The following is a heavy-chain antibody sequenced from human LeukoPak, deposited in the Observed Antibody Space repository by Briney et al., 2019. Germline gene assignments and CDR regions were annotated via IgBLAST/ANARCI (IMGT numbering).Heavy chain of an antibody. D-gene: IGHD5-12*01. J-gene: IGHJ6*02. V-gene: IGHV3-74*01. CDR2: INHNGNSI. Sequence: GGSLRLSCAASGFTFSYYVMNWVRQAPGKGLVWVSRINHNGNSIHYADSVKGRFTISRDNAKNTLHLQMNSLRAEDTAVYYCARVPGYSGYFYGMDIWGQGTTVTVSS. CDR1: GFTFSYYV. CDR3: ARVPGYSGYFYGMDI.